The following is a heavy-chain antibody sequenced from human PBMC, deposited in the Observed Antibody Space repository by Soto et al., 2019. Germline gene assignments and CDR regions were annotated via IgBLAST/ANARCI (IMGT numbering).Heavy chain of an antibody. CDR1: GASIISTTSSDY. D-gene: IGHD3-3*01. Sequence: PSETLSLTCTVSGASIISTTSSDYWGWIRQPPGKGLEWIGSVYYSGSTYFNPSLKSRVTISVDTPQNQFSLKLSSVTAADTAVYYCARHFPLRVVRSTYFDAWGQGTLVTVSS. CDR3: ARHFPLRVVRSTYFDA. J-gene: IGHJ5*02. CDR2: VYYSGST. V-gene: IGHV4-39*01.